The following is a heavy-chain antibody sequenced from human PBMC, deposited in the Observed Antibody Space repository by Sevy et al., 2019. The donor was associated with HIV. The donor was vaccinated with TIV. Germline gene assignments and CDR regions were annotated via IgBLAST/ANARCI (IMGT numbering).Heavy chain of an antibody. J-gene: IGHJ4*02. CDR3: TTANVWDGDWYFDS. Sequence: GESLKISCAASGFTFSTAWMNWVRQAPGKGLEWVGRIKSKTDGGTPDYAAPVKGRTTISRDDSKNTLYLQMNSLKTEDTAVYYCTTANVWDGDWYFDSWGQGTLVTVSS. CDR1: GFTFSTAW. V-gene: IGHV3-15*01. D-gene: IGHD2-21*02. CDR2: IKSKTDGGTP.